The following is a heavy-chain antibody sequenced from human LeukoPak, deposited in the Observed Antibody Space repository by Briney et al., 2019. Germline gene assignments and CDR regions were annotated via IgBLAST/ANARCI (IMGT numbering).Heavy chain of an antibody. CDR2: IYTSGST. V-gene: IGHV4-4*07. CDR3: ARDGYSSSWHFFDY. Sequence: SETLSLTCTVSGGSISSYYWSWIRQPAGKGLEWIGRIYTSGSTNYNPSLKSRVTMSVDTSKNQFSLKLSSVTAADTAVYYCARDGYSSSWHFFDYWGRGTLVTVSS. CDR1: GGSISSYY. D-gene: IGHD6-13*01. J-gene: IGHJ4*02.